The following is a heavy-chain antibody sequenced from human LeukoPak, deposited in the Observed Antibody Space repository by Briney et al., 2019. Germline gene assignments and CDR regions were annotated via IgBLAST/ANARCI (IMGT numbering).Heavy chain of an antibody. V-gene: IGHV4-59*01. D-gene: IGHD3-10*01. J-gene: IGHJ4*02. CDR1: GGSISTYS. Sequence: SETLSLTCTVSGGSISTYSRGWIRQPPGKGLEWIANIHYGGSTDYNPSLRSRVTITADTSRNQFSLRLSSVTAADTGVYYCAKGGVTRDYCFDHWGQGTLVTVSS. CDR3: AKGGVTRDYCFDH. CDR2: IHYGGST.